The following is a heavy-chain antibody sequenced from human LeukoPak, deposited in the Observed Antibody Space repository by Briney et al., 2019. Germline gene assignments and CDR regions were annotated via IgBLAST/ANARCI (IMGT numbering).Heavy chain of an antibody. CDR2: IIPILGIA. J-gene: IGHJ6*02. V-gene: IGHV1-69*04. CDR3: AVGYCTNGVCYSYYYGVDV. D-gene: IGHD2-8*01. Sequence: SVKVSCKASGGTFSSYDISWVRQAPGQXXXXMGRIIPILGIANYAQKFQGRVTITADKSTSTAYMELSSLRSEDTAVYYCAVGYCTNGVCYSYYYGVDVWGQGTTVTVSS. CDR1: GGTFSSYD.